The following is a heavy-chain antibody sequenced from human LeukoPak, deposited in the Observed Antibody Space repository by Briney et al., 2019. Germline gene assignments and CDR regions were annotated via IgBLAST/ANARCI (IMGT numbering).Heavy chain of an antibody. CDR3: GRYHIVVVPSWAFDI. CDR2: IIPILGTA. CDR1: GGTFSSYA. Sequence: ASVKVSCKASGGTFSSYAISWVRQAPGQGLEWMGGIIPILGTANYAQKFQGRVTITADKSTSTAYMELSSLRSEDTAVYYCGRYHIVVVPSWAFDIWGQGTMVTVSS. D-gene: IGHD2-21*01. J-gene: IGHJ3*02. V-gene: IGHV1-69*10.